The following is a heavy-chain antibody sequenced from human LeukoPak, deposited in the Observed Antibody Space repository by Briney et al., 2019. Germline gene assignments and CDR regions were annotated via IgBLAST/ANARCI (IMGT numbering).Heavy chain of an antibody. D-gene: IGHD2-15*01. Sequence: TSETLSLTCTVSGGSMSSSHSYWVWIRQPPGKGQEWIGSISNSGTTYYNPSLKSRVTISVDTSKNQFSLKLSSVTAADTAVYYCARHRCSGGSCYPMNWFDPWGQGTLVTVSS. V-gene: IGHV4-39*01. CDR3: ARHRCSGGSCYPMNWFDP. CDR2: ISNSGTT. CDR1: GGSMSSSHSY. J-gene: IGHJ5*02.